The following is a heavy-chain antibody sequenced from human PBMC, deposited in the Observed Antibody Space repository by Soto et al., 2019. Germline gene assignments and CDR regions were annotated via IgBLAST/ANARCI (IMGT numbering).Heavy chain of an antibody. CDR3: ARAAWRVRAVDY. V-gene: IGHV4-30-4*01. Sequence: PSETLSLTCPVSGGYFSSGYYYWRWLRPPPGKGLEWIGYSYYSGSTYYNPSLKSRVTLSVDTSKNRFSLRRSSGTAADTAVYYCARAAWRVRAVDYWGQGTLVTVSS. CDR1: GGYFSSGYYY. CDR2: SYYSGST. D-gene: IGHD1-1*01. J-gene: IGHJ4*02.